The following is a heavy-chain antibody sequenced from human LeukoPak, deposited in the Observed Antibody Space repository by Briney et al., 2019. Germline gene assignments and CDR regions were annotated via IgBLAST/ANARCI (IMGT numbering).Heavy chain of an antibody. D-gene: IGHD2-21*02. Sequence: GGSLRLSCAASGFTFSSYAMHWVRQAPGKGLEWVAVISYDGSNKYYADSVKGRFTISRDNSKNTLYLQMNSLRAEDTAVYYCARDSPGRGIVVVTGLFDYWGQGTLVTVSS. CDR3: ARDSPGRGIVVVTGLFDY. J-gene: IGHJ4*02. CDR2: ISYDGSNK. CDR1: GFTFSSYA. V-gene: IGHV3-30-3*01.